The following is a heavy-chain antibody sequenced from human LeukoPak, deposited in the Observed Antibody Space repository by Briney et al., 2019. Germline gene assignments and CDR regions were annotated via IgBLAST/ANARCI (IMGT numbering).Heavy chain of an antibody. J-gene: IGHJ6*02. V-gene: IGHV1-69*13. Sequence: ASVKVSCKASGGTFSSYAISWVRQAPGQGLEWMGGIIPTFGTANYAQKFQGRVTITADESTSTAYMELSSLRSEDTAVYYCARVSPIAVAGSSYYYAMDVWGQGTTVTVSS. CDR1: GGTFSSYA. CDR3: ARVSPIAVAGSSYYYAMDV. D-gene: IGHD6-19*01. CDR2: IIPTFGTA.